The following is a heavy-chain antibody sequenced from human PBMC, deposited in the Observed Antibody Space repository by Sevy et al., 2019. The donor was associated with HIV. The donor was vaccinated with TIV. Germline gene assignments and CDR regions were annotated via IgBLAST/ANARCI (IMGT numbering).Heavy chain of an antibody. D-gene: IGHD6-6*01. CDR2: ISSSGVTI. CDR3: AREDIASRHFDY. Sequence: GGSLRLSCAASGFTFSDYYMNWIRQAPGKGLEWVSYISSSGVTIYYADSVKGRFTISRDNAKNSLFLQMNSLRAEDTAVYNCAREDIASRHFDYWGQGTLVTVSS. V-gene: IGHV3-11*01. CDR1: GFTFSDYY. J-gene: IGHJ4*02.